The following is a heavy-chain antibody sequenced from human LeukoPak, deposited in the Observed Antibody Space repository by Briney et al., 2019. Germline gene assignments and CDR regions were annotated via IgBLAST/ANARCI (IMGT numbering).Heavy chain of an antibody. CDR2: IYHRGST. D-gene: IGHD3-10*01. Sequence: PSETLSLTCAVSGYSISSGYYWGWIRQPPGKGLEWIGSIYHRGSTYYNPSLKSRVTISVDMSKNQFSLRLSSMTAADTAVYYCARHSGSGSYIFDYWGQGTLVTVSS. CDR3: ARHSGSGSYIFDY. J-gene: IGHJ4*02. CDR1: GYSISSGYY. V-gene: IGHV4-38-2*01.